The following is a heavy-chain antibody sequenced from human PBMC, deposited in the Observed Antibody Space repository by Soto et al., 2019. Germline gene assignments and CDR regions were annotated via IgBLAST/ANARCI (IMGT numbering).Heavy chain of an antibody. J-gene: IGHJ4*02. D-gene: IGHD1-7*01. Sequence: SVKVSCKASGFTFSSYAISWVRQAPGQGLEWMGGIIPICGTANYAQKFQGRVTITADESTSTAYMELSSLRSEDTAVYYCAGGRHSTYSNSGGQGPRVKSPQ. CDR1: GFTFSSYA. CDR2: IIPICGTA. CDR3: AGGRHSTYSNS. V-gene: IGHV1-69*13.